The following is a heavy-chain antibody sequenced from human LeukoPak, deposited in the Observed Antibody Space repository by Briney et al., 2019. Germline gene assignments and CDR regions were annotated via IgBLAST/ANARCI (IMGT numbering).Heavy chain of an antibody. J-gene: IGHJ4*02. CDR1: GYTFTGYY. CDR2: INPNSGGT. Sequence: ASVKVSCKASGYTFTGYYMHWVRQAPGQGLEWMGWINPNSGGTIYAQKFQGRVTMTRDTSISTAYMELSRLRSDDTAVYYCARAYRRITMVRGVMWSYWGQGTLVTVSS. V-gene: IGHV1-2*02. D-gene: IGHD3-10*01. CDR3: ARAYRRITMVRGVMWSY.